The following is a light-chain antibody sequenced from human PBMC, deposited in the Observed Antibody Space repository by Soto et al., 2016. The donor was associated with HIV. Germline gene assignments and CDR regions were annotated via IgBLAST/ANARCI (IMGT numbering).Light chain of an antibody. Sequence: SYVLTQPPSVSVAPGKTARITCGGNDIGSKSVHWYQQKPGQAPVLVVYDDTDRPSGIPGRFSGFNSGKTATLTISRVEAGDEADYYCQVWDSSSDHVIFGGGTKLTVL. V-gene: IGLV3-21*03. J-gene: IGLJ2*01. CDR3: QVWDSSSDHVI. CDR1: DIGSKS. CDR2: DDT.